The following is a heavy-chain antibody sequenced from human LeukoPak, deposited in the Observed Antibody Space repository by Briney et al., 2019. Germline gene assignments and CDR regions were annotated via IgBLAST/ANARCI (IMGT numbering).Heavy chain of an antibody. CDR1: GYSISSGYY. Sequence: SETLSLTCTVSGYSISSGYYWGWIRQPPGKGLEWIGSIYHSGSTYYNPSLKSRVTISIDTSKNQFSLTLSSVTAADAAVYYCARRTTYFGWRPSESPSCFDYWGQGTLVIVSS. CDR2: IYHSGST. CDR3: ARRTTYFGWRPSESPSCFDY. V-gene: IGHV4-38-2*02. D-gene: IGHD3-9*01. J-gene: IGHJ4*02.